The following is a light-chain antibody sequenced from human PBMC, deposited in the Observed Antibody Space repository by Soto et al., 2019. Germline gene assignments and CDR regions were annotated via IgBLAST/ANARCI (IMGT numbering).Light chain of an antibody. J-gene: IGKJ1*01. CDR1: QSISNF. CDR3: QQSYSTTWT. CDR2: AAS. Sequence: DIQMTQSPSSLSASVGDRVTITCRASQSISNFLNWVQHKPGNAPKVLISAASTLQSGVPPRFSGSESGTDFTLTISSLQPEDFATYYCQQSYSTTWTFGQGTKVDIK. V-gene: IGKV1-39*01.